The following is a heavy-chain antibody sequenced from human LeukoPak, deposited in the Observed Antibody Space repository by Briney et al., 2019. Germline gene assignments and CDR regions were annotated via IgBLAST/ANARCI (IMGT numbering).Heavy chain of an antibody. CDR1: GFTFSNHW. CDR3: VYSGNSPFDY. V-gene: IGHV3-74*01. J-gene: IGHJ4*02. CDR2: INSDGIST. D-gene: IGHD1-26*01. Sequence: GGSLRLSCAASGFTFSNHWMHWVRQAPGKGLEWVSRINSDGISTTYADSVKGRFTISRDNAENTLFLQMNSLRAEDTAVYYCVYSGNSPFDYWGQGTLVTVPP.